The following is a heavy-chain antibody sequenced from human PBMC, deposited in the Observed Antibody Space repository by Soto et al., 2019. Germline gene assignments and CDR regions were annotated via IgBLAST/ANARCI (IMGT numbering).Heavy chain of an antibody. Sequence: GESLKISCKGSGYSFTSYWIGWVRQMPGKGLEWMGIIYPGDSDTRYSPSFQGQVTISADKSISTAYLQWSSLKASDTAMYYCARGRSRYCSSTSCYVYSYYGIDVWGQGTTVTVSS. D-gene: IGHD2-2*01. CDR2: IYPGDSDT. V-gene: IGHV5-51*01. J-gene: IGHJ6*01. CDR3: ARGRSRYCSSTSCYVYSYYGIDV. CDR1: GYSFTSYW.